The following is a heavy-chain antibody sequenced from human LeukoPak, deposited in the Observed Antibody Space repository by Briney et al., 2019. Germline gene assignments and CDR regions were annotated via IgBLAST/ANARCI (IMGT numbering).Heavy chain of an antibody. CDR2: IDGSGGST. J-gene: IGHJ4*02. CDR3: ANAYSSSWYTF. CDR1: GFTFSSYA. D-gene: IGHD6-13*01. V-gene: IGHV3-23*01. Sequence: GGSLRLSCAASGFTFSSYAMSWVRQSPGKGLEWVSAIDGSGGSTYYADSVKGRFTISRDNSKDTLYLQMNSLRAEDTAVYYCANAYSSSWYTFWGQGSLVSVSS.